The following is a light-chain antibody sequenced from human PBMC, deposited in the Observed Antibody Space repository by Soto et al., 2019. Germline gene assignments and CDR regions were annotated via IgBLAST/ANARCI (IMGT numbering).Light chain of an antibody. CDR2: GAS. Sequence: EIVMTQSPATLSVSPGERATLSCRASQSVSSNLAWYQQKPGQAPRLLIYGASTRATGIPARFSGSGSGTEVTLTISSLQSEDFAVYYCQQYNNWPPTWTFGQGTKVEIK. V-gene: IGKV3-15*01. CDR1: QSVSSN. J-gene: IGKJ1*01. CDR3: QQYNNWPPTWT.